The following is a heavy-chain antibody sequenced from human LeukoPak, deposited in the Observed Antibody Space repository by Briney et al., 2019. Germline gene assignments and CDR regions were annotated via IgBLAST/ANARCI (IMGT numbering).Heavy chain of an antibody. CDR3: AKDLSDYYDSSGGTDY. J-gene: IGHJ4*02. CDR1: GFSFSTYW. D-gene: IGHD3-22*01. Sequence: PGGSLRLSCVASGFSFSTYWLSWVRQAPGKGLEWVANIKQDESERQYVDSVKGRFTISRDNAKNSLYLQMNSLRAEDTALYYCAKDLSDYYDSSGGTDYWGQGTLVTVSS. V-gene: IGHV3-7*03. CDR2: IKQDESER.